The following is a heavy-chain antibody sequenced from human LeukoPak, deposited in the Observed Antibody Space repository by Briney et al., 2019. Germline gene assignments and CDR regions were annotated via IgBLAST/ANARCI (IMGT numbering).Heavy chain of an antibody. CDR1: GFTFSSYE. V-gene: IGHV3-48*03. CDR2: ISSSGSTI. D-gene: IGHD2-15*01. CDR3: ARSTGYCSGGSCYNGVGY. Sequence: GGSLRLSCAASGFTFSSYEMNWVRQAPGKGLEWVSYISSSGSTIYYADSVKGRFTISRDNATNSLYLQMNSLRAEDTAVYYCARSTGYCSGGSCYNGVGYWGQGTLVTVSS. J-gene: IGHJ4*02.